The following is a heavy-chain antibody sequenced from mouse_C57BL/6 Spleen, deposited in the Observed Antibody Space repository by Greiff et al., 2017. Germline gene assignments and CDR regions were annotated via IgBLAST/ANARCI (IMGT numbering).Heavy chain of an antibody. CDR1: GFTFSDYY. Sequence: EVHLVESGGGLVQPGGSLKLSCAASGFTFSDYYMYWVRQTPEKRLEWVAYISNGGGSTYYPDTVKGRFTISRDNAKNTLYLQMSRLKSEDTAMYYCARQQGGYFDYWGQGTTLTVSS. CDR2: ISNGGGST. J-gene: IGHJ2*01. V-gene: IGHV5-12*01. CDR3: ARQQGGYFDY.